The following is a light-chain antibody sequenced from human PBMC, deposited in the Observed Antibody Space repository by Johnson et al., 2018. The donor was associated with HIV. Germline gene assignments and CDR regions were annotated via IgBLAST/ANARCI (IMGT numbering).Light chain of an antibody. J-gene: IGLJ1*01. V-gene: IGLV1-51*01. Sequence: QPVLTQPPSVSAAPGQKVTISCSRSSSNIGINYVSWFQQLPGTAPKLLIYDNDKRPSGIPDRFSGSKSGTSATLGITGLQTGDEADYYCGTWDSSLSAVVFGTGTKVTVL. CDR1: SSNIGINY. CDR3: GTWDSSLSAVV. CDR2: DND.